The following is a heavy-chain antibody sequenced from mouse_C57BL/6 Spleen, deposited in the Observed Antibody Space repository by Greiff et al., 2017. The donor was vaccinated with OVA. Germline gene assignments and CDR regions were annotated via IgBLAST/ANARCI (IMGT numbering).Heavy chain of an antibody. D-gene: IGHD1-1*01. V-gene: IGHV2-6-1*01. CDR2: IWSDGST. CDR3: ARQTVVAYYAMDY. CDR1: GFSLTSYG. Sequence: QVQLQQSGPGLVAPSQSLSITCTVSGFSLTSYGVHWVRQPPGKGLEWLVVIWSDGSTTYNSALKSRLSISKDNSKSQVFLKMNSLQTDDTAMYYCARQTVVAYYAMDYWGQGTSVTVSS. J-gene: IGHJ4*01.